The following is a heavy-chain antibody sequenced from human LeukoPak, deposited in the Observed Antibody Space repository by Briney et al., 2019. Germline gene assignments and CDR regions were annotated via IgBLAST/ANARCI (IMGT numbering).Heavy chain of an antibody. Sequence: GGSLRLSCAASGFTFSSYGMTWVRQAPGKGLEWVSTFSGSGGSTYYADSVKGRFTISRDNSKNTLYLQMNSLTAEDTALYYCAKDSIAVTGTGYIDYWGQGTLVTVSS. J-gene: IGHJ4*02. CDR3: AKDSIAVTGTGYIDY. CDR1: GFTFSSYG. D-gene: IGHD6-19*01. V-gene: IGHV3-23*01. CDR2: FSGSGGST.